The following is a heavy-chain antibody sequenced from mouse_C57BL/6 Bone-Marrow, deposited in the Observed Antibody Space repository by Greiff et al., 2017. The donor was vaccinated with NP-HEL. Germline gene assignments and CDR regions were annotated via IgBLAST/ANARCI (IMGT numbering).Heavy chain of an antibody. J-gene: IGHJ2*01. Sequence: QVQLQQSGAELARPGASVKLSCKASGYTFTSYGISWVKQRTGQGLEWIGEIYPRSGNTYYNEKFKGKATLTADKSSSTAYMELRSLTSEDSAVYFCAREGGTTVVVPYWGQGTTLTVSS. D-gene: IGHD1-1*01. V-gene: IGHV1-81*01. CDR2: IYPRSGNT. CDR1: GYTFTSYG. CDR3: AREGGTTVVVPY.